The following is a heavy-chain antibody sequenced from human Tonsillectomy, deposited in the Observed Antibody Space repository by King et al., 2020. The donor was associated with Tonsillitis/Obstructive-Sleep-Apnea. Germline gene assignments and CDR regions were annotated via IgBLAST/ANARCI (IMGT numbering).Heavy chain of an antibody. CDR1: GFTLDDYA. D-gene: IGHD6-13*01. Sequence: VQLVESGGGLVQPGRSLRLSCAASGFTLDDYAMHWVRQAPGKGLEWDSGISWNSGSIDYADSVKGRFTISRDNAKNSLYLQMNSLRTEDTALYYCAKEGTPKLPAAGNRLSYYDMDVWGEGTTVTVS. V-gene: IGHV3-9*01. J-gene: IGHJ6*03. CDR3: AKEGTPKLPAAGNRLSYYDMDV. CDR2: ISWNSGSI.